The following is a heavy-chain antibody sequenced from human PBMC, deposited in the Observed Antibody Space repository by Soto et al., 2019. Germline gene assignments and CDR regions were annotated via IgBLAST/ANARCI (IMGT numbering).Heavy chain of an antibody. V-gene: IGHV3-7*01. CDR3: ARDSDALLVVPAATLAPDY. J-gene: IGHJ4*02. CDR2: IKQDGSEK. Sequence: EVQLVESGGGLVQPGGSLRLSCAASGFTFSSYWMSWVRQAPGKGLEWVANIKQDGSEKYYVDSVEGRFTISRDNAKNSLYLQMNSLRAEDTAVYYCARDSDALLVVPAATLAPDYWGQGTLVTVSS. D-gene: IGHD2-2*01. CDR1: GFTFSSYW.